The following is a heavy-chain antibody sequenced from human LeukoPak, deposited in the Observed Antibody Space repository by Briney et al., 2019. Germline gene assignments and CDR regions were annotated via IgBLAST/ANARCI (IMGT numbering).Heavy chain of an antibody. V-gene: IGHV1-58*02. CDR2: IVVGSGNT. D-gene: IGHD3-22*01. Sequence: GASVKVACKASGFTFTRSAMQWVRQARGQRLECIGWIVVGSGNTNYAQKFQERVTITRDMSTSTAYMELSSLRSEDTAVYYCAAAIYDSSGYYLWDYWSQGTLVTVSS. CDR3: AAAIYDSSGYYLWDY. J-gene: IGHJ4*02. CDR1: GFTFTRSA.